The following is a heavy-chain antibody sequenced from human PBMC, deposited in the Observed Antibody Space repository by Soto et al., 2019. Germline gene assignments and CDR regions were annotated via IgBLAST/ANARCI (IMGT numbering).Heavy chain of an antibody. CDR3: ASHSSHWPFFDF. J-gene: IGHJ4*02. CDR1: GGSISSYY. V-gene: IGHV4-59*01. D-gene: IGHD6-13*01. CDR2: IYYTGLS. Sequence: SETLSLTCTVSGGSISSYYWSWIRQPPGKGLEWIGYIYYTGLSNSNPSLNSRVTMSVDTSKNQFSLKLSSVTAADTAVYYCASHSSHWPFFDFWGQGTLVTVS.